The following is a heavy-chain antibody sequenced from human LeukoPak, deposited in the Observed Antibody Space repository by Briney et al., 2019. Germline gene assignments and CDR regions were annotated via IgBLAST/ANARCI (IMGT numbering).Heavy chain of an antibody. CDR1: GYTFTSYY. CDR3: ARVGSYEYHFDY. J-gene: IGHJ4*02. V-gene: IGHV1-46*01. CDR2: INPSGGST. D-gene: IGHD1-26*01. Sequence: ASVKLSCKASGYTFTSYYMHWMRQAPGQGLEWMGIINPSGGSTNYAQKFQGRVTMTRDTSTSTVYMELSSLRSEGTAVYYCARVGSYEYHFDYWGQGTLVTVSS.